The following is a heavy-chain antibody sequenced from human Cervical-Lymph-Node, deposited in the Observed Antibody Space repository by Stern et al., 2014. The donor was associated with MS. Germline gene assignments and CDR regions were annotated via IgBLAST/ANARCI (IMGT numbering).Heavy chain of an antibody. CDR1: GDSLRGDKW. J-gene: IGHJ6*02. D-gene: IGHD3-16*01. Sequence: QVQLQESGPRLVKPSGTLSLTCAVSGDSLRGDKWWSWVRQSPGKGLEWIGEIDENGIYNYNPSLKSRVTISMDKSKNHFYLKLRSVTAADTAVYYCARDPPGGLGLDVWGQGTTVTVSS. CDR2: IDENGIY. CDR3: ARDPPGGLGLDV. V-gene: IGHV4-4*02.